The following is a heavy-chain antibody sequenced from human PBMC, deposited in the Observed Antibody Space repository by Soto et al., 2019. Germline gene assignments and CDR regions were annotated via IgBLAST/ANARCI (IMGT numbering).Heavy chain of an antibody. J-gene: IGHJ4*02. V-gene: IGHV4-59*08. CDR1: GGSISGYY. CDR2: MGYSGYT. D-gene: IGHD3-22*01. CDR3: ATGVAAEHFYDSSGYFSDDY. Sequence: PSETLSLTCIVSGGSISGYYCSWFRQPPGKGLEWIGYMGYSGYTSYNPSLRSRVTISLDTSKNQFSLKLSSVTAAGTAVYCCATGVAAEHFYDSSGYFSDDYWGQGTQVTVSS.